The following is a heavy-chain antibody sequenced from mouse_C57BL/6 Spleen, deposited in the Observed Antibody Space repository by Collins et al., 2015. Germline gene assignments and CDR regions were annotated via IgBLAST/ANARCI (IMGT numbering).Heavy chain of an antibody. J-gene: IGHJ2*01. CDR2: INPSNGRT. Sequence: QVQLQQPGAELVKPGASVKLSCKASGYTFTSYWMHWVKQRPGQGLEWIGEINPSNGRTNYNEKFKSKATLTVDKSSSTAYMQLSSLTSEDSAVYYCARAPGYFDYWGQGTTLTVSS. CDR3: ARAPGYFDY. CDR1: GYTFTSYW. V-gene: IGHV1S81*02.